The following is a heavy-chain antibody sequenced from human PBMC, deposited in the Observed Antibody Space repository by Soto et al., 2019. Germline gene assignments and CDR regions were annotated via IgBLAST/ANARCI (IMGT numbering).Heavy chain of an antibody. Sequence: GGSLRLSCAASGFTFSSYSMNWVRQAPGKGLEWVSYISSSSSTIYYADSVKGRFTISRDNAKNSLYLQMNSLRAEDTAVYYCARDHRIAVAGTYYYYMDVWGKGTTVTVSS. CDR2: ISSSSSTI. V-gene: IGHV3-48*01. J-gene: IGHJ6*03. CDR1: GFTFSSYS. D-gene: IGHD6-19*01. CDR3: ARDHRIAVAGTYYYYMDV.